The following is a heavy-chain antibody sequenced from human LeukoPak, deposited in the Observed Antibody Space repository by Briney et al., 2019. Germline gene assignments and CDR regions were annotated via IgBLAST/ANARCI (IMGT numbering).Heavy chain of an antibody. V-gene: IGHV3-21*01. CDR1: GFTFSSNA. J-gene: IGHJ4*02. D-gene: IGHD3-3*01. Sequence: PGGSLRLSCAGSGFTFSSNAMSWVRQAPGKGLEWVSSISSSSSYIYYADSVKGRFTISRDNAKSSLYLQMNSLRAEDTAVYYCARDHPHYDFWSGHNEGDYWGQGTLVTVSS. CDR3: ARDHPHYDFWSGHNEGDY. CDR2: ISSSSSYI.